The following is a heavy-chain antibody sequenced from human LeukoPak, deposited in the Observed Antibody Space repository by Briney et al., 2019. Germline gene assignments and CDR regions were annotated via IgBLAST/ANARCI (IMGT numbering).Heavy chain of an antibody. D-gene: IGHD2-2*01. CDR1: GFAFDEHG. J-gene: IGHJ4*02. CDR2: INWSGGST. Sequence: GGSLRLSCTASGFAFDEHGMSWVRQVPGKGLEWVSGINWSGGSTGYADPLRGRFTISRDNAKNSLYLQMDSLRAEDTALYYCARAPITSPFYFDYWGLGTLVTVSS. CDR3: ARAPITSPFYFDY. V-gene: IGHV3-20*04.